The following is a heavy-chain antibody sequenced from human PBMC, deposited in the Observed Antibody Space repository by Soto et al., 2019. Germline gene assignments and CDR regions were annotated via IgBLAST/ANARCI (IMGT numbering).Heavy chain of an antibody. J-gene: IGHJ6*02. CDR3: ATAPGIAAGVNYGMDV. CDR2: ISAYNGNT. D-gene: IGHD6-13*01. Sequence: ASVKVSCEASGYTFTSYCISWVRQAPGQGLEWMGWISAYNGNTNYAQKLQGRVLMTTDTSTSTVYMELRRLRSDVTAVYYCATAPGIAAGVNYGMDVWGQGTTVTVS. CDR1: GYTFTSYC. V-gene: IGHV1-18*01.